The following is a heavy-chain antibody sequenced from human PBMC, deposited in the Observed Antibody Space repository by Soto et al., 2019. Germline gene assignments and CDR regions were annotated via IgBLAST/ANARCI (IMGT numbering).Heavy chain of an antibody. CDR2: IDRSGST. Sequence: SETLSLTCTVSGDSISSGGYSWSWIRQPPGKGLEWVGYIDRSGSTYYSPSLQSRVTISVDRSSHQFSLSLTSVTAADTAFYYCARDGAWRGFDVWGQGTTVTVSS. CDR1: GDSISSGGYS. J-gene: IGHJ6*02. D-gene: IGHD1-26*01. V-gene: IGHV4-30-2*01. CDR3: ARDGAWRGFDV.